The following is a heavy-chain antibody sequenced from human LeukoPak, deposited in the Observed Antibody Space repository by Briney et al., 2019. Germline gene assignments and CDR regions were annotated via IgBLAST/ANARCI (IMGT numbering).Heavy chain of an antibody. J-gene: IGHJ4*02. CDR2: ISSSGSTV. CDR1: GFTFSSYE. Sequence: PGGSLRLSRAVSGFTFSSYEMNWVRQAPGKGLEWISYISSSGSTVYYADSVKGRFTISRDNAKNSLYLQMNSLSAEDTAIYYCAMWPYGSGSYWEGIDYWGQGNLVTVSS. V-gene: IGHV3-48*03. CDR3: AMWPYGSGSYWEGIDY. D-gene: IGHD3-10*01.